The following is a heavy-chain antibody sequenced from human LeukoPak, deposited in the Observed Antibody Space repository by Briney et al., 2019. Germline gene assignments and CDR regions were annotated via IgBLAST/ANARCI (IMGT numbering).Heavy chain of an antibody. J-gene: IGHJ4*02. D-gene: IGHD4-23*01. CDR1: GFTFSSYA. CDR3: ATPIGNQYY. CDR2: ISGSGGST. Sequence: PGGSLRLSCSASGFTFSSYAMSWVRQAPRKGLEWVSAISGSGGSTYYADSVKGRFTISRDNSKNTLYLQMDSLRAEDTAAYYCATPIGNQYYWGQGTLVTASS. V-gene: IGHV3-23*01.